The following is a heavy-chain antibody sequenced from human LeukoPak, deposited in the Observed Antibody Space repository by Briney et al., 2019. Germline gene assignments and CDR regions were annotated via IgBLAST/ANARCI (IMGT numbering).Heavy chain of an antibody. CDR3: VKGFCSGAGCDYLDW. Sequence: GGSLRLSCAASGFTFSRYAMSWVRQAPGRGLEWVSIISAGGDYTYYIDSVKGRFTISRDNSKNTLFLQMNSLRAGDSAIYYCVKGFCSGAGCDYLDWWGQGTLVTVS. CDR1: GFTFSRYA. V-gene: IGHV3-23*01. D-gene: IGHD6-19*01. CDR2: ISAGGDYT. J-gene: IGHJ4*02.